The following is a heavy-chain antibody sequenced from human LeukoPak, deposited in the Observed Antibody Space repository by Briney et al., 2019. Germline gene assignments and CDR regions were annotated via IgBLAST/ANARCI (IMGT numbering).Heavy chain of an antibody. Sequence: GGSLRLSCAASGFTFSSYSMNWVRQAPGKGLEWVSSISSSSSYIYYADSVKGRFTISRDNAKNSLYLQMNSLRAEDTAVYYCAGKEIGRSSWYYYYYYMDVWGKGTTVTISS. D-gene: IGHD6-13*01. V-gene: IGHV3-21*01. CDR1: GFTFSSYS. J-gene: IGHJ6*03. CDR3: AGKEIGRSSWYYYYYYMDV. CDR2: ISSSSSYI.